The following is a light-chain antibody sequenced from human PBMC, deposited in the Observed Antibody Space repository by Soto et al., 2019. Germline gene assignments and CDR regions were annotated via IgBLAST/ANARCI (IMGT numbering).Light chain of an antibody. J-gene: IGLJ1*01. CDR2: DVS. Sequence: LTQPASVSGSPGQSITISCTGTSSDVGGYNYVSWYQQHPGKAHKLMIYDVSNRPSGVSNRFSGSKSGNTASLTISGLQAEDEADYYRSSYTSSSPYVFGTGTKVTVL. V-gene: IGLV2-14*01. CDR3: SSYTSSSPYV. CDR1: SSDVGGYNY.